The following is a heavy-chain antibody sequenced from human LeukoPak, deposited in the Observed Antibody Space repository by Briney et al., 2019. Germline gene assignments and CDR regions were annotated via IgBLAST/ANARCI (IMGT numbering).Heavy chain of an antibody. V-gene: IGHV4-59*11. Sequence: PSEALSLTCSVSGDTITNHYWSWIRQPPGKGLEWIGYLHYRGNTNHNSSLRGRVTISLDTSKNKFSLRLSSVTAADTAIYFCARESSTSQTNLFDYWGQGTLVPVSS. D-gene: IGHD2-2*01. CDR3: ARESSTSQTNLFDY. J-gene: IGHJ4*02. CDR1: GDTITNHY. CDR2: LHYRGNT.